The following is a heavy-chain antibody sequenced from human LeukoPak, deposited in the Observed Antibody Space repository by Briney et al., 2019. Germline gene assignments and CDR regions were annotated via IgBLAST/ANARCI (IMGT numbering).Heavy chain of an antibody. CDR1: GFTFSSYW. Sequence: PGGSLRLSCAASGFTFSSYWMSWVRQAPGKGLEWVANIKQDGSEKYYVDSVKGRFTISRDNAKNSLYLQMNSLRAEDTAVYYCARGGYYYDSSGYYSPYFDYWGQGTLVTVSS. J-gene: IGHJ4*02. V-gene: IGHV3-7*01. CDR2: IKQDGSEK. CDR3: ARGGYYYDSSGYYSPYFDY. D-gene: IGHD3-22*01.